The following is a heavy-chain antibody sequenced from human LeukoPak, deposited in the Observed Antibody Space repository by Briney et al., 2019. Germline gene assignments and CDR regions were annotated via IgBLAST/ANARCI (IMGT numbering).Heavy chain of an antibody. CDR1: GGSISSGDYC. J-gene: IGHJ3*02. Sequence: SETLSLTCTVSGGSISSGDYCWSWIRQPPGKGLEWIGYIYYSGSTYYNPSLKSRVTISVDTSKNQFSLKLSSVTAADTAMYYCARAQYYYDSSGTPLNAFDIWGQGTMVTVSS. CDR2: IYYSGST. D-gene: IGHD3-22*01. CDR3: ARAQYYYDSSGTPLNAFDI. V-gene: IGHV4-30-4*08.